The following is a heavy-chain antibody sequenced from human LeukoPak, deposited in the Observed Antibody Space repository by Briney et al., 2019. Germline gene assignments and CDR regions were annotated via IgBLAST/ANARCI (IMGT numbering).Heavy chain of an antibody. J-gene: IGHJ4*02. D-gene: IGHD3-10*01. CDR1: GFTFSDYY. CDR2: ISSSGSTI. V-gene: IGHV3-11*01. Sequence: PGGSLRLSCAASGFTFSDYYMSWIRQAPGKGLEWVSYISSSGSTIYSADSVKGRFTISRDNAKNSLYLQMNSLRAEDTAVYYCASGNYYGSGSYYGVGAYFDYWGQGTLVTVSS. CDR3: ASGNYYGSGSYYGVGAYFDY.